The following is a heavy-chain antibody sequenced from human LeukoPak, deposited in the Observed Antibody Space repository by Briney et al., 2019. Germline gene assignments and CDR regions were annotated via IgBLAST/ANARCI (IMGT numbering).Heavy chain of an antibody. CDR2: ISYDGSNK. J-gene: IGHJ3*02. D-gene: IGHD3-9*01. V-gene: IGHV3-30*03. Sequence: PGGSLRLSCAASGFTFSSYGMHWVRQAPGKGLEWVAVISYDGSNKYYADSVKGRFTIPRDNSKNTLYLQMNSLRAEDTAVYYCARDGGYYDILTGYSDAFDIWGQGTMVTVSS. CDR3: ARDGGYYDILTGYSDAFDI. CDR1: GFTFSSYG.